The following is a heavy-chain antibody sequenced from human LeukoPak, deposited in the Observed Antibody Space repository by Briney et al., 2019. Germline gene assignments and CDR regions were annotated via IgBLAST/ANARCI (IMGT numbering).Heavy chain of an antibody. D-gene: IGHD6-13*01. J-gene: IGHJ5*02. CDR1: GLTFSSYA. V-gene: IGHV3-23*01. CDR3: ANVDSSSWSPFDP. CDR2: ISGSGGST. Sequence: GGSLRLSCAASGLTFSSYAMSWVRQAPGKGPEWVSAISGSGGSTYYADSVKGRFTISRDNSKNTLYLQMNSLRAEDTAVYYCANVDSSSWSPFDPWGQGTLVTVSS.